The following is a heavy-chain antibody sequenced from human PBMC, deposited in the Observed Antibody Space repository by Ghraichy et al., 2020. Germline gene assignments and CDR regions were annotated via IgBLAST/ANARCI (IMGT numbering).Heavy chain of an antibody. J-gene: IGHJ4*02. Sequence: GGSLRLSCAASGFTFSSYGMHWVRQAPGKGLEWVAVISYDGSNKYYADSVKGRFTISRDNSKNTLDLQMNSLRAEDTAVYYCAKLFSAMAGRNDYWGQGTLVTGSA. CDR2: ISYDGSNK. D-gene: IGHD2-8*01. V-gene: IGHV3-30*18. CDR3: AKLFSAMAGRNDY. CDR1: GFTFSSYG.